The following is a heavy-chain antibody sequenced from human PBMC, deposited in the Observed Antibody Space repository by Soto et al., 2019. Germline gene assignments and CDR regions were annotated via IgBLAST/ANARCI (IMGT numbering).Heavy chain of an antibody. V-gene: IGHV3-23*01. Sequence: PGGSLRLSCAASGFTFSSYAMSWVRQAPGKGLEWVSAISGSGGSTYYADSVKGRFTISRDNSKNTLYLQMNSLRVEDTAVYYCAKDDDSSGYYYPHGMDVWGQGTTVTVSS. D-gene: IGHD3-22*01. J-gene: IGHJ6*02. CDR1: GFTFSSYA. CDR2: ISGSGGST. CDR3: AKDDDSSGYYYPHGMDV.